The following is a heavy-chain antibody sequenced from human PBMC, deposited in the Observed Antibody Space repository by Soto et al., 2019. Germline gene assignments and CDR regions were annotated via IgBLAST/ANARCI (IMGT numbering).Heavy chain of an antibody. Sequence: PSETLSLTCAVYGGSLSGNYWGWIRQPPGKGLEWIGETHHSGSTAYNPSLKSRVTISVDTSRNQFSLKLNSATAADTAVYYCARTTAAIHLNYWSQGTLVTVSS. V-gene: IGHV4-34*01. CDR3: ARTTAAIHLNY. CDR1: GGSLSGNY. J-gene: IGHJ4*02. CDR2: THHSGST. D-gene: IGHD2-21*02.